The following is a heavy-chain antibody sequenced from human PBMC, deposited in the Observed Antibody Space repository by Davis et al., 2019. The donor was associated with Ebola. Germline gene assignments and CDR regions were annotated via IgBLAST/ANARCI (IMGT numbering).Heavy chain of an antibody. CDR1: GFTFSGSA. D-gene: IGHD3-22*01. V-gene: IGHV3-30*04. J-gene: IGHJ4*02. CDR3: AKDLSTYYYDSSGTACDY. Sequence: GGSLRLSCAASGFTFSGSAMHWVRQAPGKGLEWVAVISYDGSNKYYADSVKGRFTISRDNSKNTLYLQMNSLRAEDTAVYYCAKDLSTYYYDSSGTACDYWGQGTLVTVSS. CDR2: ISYDGSNK.